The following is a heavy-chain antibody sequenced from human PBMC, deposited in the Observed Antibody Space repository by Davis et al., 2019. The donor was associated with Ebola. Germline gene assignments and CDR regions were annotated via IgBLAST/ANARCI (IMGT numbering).Heavy chain of an antibody. CDR2: IYDSGRT. CDR3: VRFGRGAY. D-gene: IGHD3-16*01. V-gene: IGHV4-59*11. J-gene: IGHJ4*02. Sequence: PSETLSLTCTVSGGSISSHYWSWIRQPPGKGLEWVGIIYDSGRTNYNPSLKSRVTISVDTSKNQFSLNLRSVTAADTAVYYCVRFGRGAYWGQGTLVTVSS. CDR1: GGSISSHY.